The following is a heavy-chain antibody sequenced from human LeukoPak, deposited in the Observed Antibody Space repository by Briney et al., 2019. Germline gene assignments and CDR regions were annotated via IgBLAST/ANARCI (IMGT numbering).Heavy chain of an antibody. V-gene: IGHV4-30-2*01. CDR1: GGSISSGGYS. J-gene: IGHJ3*02. Sequence: SQTLSLTCAVSGGSISSGGYSWSWIRQPPGKGLEWIGYIYHSGSTYYNPSLKSRVTISVDRSKNQFSLKLSSVTAADTAVYYCAYSSGYFGDAFDIWGQGTMVTVSS. CDR2: IYHSGST. D-gene: IGHD3-22*01. CDR3: AYSSGYFGDAFDI.